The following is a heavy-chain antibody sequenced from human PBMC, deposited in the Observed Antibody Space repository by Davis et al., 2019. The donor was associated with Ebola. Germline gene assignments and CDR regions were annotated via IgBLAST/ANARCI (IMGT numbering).Heavy chain of an antibody. CDR1: GGSISSYY. D-gene: IGHD2-2*01. V-gene: IGHV4-59*08. CDR2: IYYSGST. CDR3: AGLYCSSTSCSYGMDV. Sequence: SETLSLTCAVYGGSISSYYWSWIRQPPGKGLEWIGYIYYSGSTNYNPSLKSRVTISVDTSKNQFSLKLSSVTAADTAVYYCAGLYCSSTSCSYGMDVWGQGTTVTVSS. J-gene: IGHJ6*02.